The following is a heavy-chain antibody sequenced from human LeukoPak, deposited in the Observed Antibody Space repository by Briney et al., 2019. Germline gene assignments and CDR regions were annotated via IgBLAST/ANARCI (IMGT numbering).Heavy chain of an antibody. D-gene: IGHD6-19*01. Sequence: GGSLRLSCAASGFTFSSYSMNWVRQAPGKGLEWVSSISSSSSYIYYADSVKGRFTISRDNAKNSLYLQMNSLRAEDTAVYYCARDGVGIAVAGTDYWGRGTLVTVSS. CDR3: ARDGVGIAVAGTDY. CDR2: ISSSSSYI. CDR1: GFTFSSYS. V-gene: IGHV3-21*01. J-gene: IGHJ4*02.